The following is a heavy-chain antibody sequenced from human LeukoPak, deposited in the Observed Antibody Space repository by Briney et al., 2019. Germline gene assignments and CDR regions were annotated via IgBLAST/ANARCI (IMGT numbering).Heavy chain of an antibody. D-gene: IGHD5-12*01. Sequence: SETLSLTCAVSGGSISGYYWSCIRQPPGKGLEWIGYISYSGSTDYNPSLKSRVTISIDTSRNQFSLKLSSVTAADTAVYYCARGQRGFPYWGQGTLVTVSS. J-gene: IGHJ4*02. V-gene: IGHV4-59*01. CDR3: ARGQRGFPY. CDR1: GGSISGYY. CDR2: ISYSGST.